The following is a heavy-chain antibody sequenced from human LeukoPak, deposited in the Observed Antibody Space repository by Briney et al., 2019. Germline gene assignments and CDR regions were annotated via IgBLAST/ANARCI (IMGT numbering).Heavy chain of an antibody. J-gene: IGHJ4*02. Sequence: PSQTLSLTCTVSGGSISSGDYYWSWIRQPPGKGLEWIGYIYYSGSTYYNPSLKSRVTISVDTSKNQFSLKLSSVTAADTAVYYCARQNSFYPNRGYFDYWGQGTLVTVSS. CDR1: GGSISSGDYY. D-gene: IGHD4-23*01. CDR2: IYYSGST. CDR3: ARQNSFYPNRGYFDY. V-gene: IGHV4-30-4*01.